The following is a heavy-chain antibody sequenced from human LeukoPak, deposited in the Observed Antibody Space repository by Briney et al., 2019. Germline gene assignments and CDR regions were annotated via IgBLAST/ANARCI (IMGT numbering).Heavy chain of an antibody. CDR1: AVSLSDYY. J-gene: IGHJ5*02. V-gene: IGHV4-34*01. Sequence: SQTLSLTRSVYAVSLSDYYWSWIRHPPGDGREWNGEINHNGGSKYNPSFKGQVTISVDTTENQFSLILRSVSAADTAVYYSVMIRCGRSSAIFYNHWGQGTLVTVSS. CDR2: INHNGGS. CDR3: VMIRCGRSSAIFYNH. D-gene: IGHD2-15*01.